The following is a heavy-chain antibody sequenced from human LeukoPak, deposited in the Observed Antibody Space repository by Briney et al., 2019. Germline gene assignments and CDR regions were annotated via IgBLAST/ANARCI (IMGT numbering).Heavy chain of an antibody. CDR3: AKDTTSSGWYGLDY. V-gene: IGHV3-20*04. Sequence: GGSLRLSCAASGFNLDDYGMSWVRQGPGKGLKWVAGTNWNGGSTGYADSVKGRFTISRDNAMKFLYLQMNSLRVEDTALYYCAKDTTSSGWYGLDYWGQGTLVTVSS. D-gene: IGHD6-19*01. J-gene: IGHJ4*02. CDR1: GFNLDDYG. CDR2: TNWNGGST.